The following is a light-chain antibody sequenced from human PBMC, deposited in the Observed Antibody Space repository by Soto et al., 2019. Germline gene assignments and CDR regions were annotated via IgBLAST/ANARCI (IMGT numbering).Light chain of an antibody. CDR2: EDN. CDR3: QSYDSSNHPHV. Sequence: NFMLTQPHSVSESPGKTVTISCTRSSGSIASNYVQWYQQRPGSAPTTVIYEDNQRPSGVPDRFSGSIDSSSNSASLTISGLKTEDEADYYCQSYDSSNHPHVFGTGTKLTVL. V-gene: IGLV6-57*03. J-gene: IGLJ1*01. CDR1: SGSIASNY.